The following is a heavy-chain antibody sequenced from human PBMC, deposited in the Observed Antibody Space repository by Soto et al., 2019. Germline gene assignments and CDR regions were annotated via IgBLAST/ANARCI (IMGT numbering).Heavy chain of an antibody. Sequence: QITVKESGPALVKPTQTLTLTCTFSGLAFSTADRAVGWIRQAPGKALAWLALIDGDDNKRYSPSLQNRLTIASGNTKIQVVMTRTDMDPVDTATYACEHGRTSGKTIFFEYWGQGTLVTVSA. V-gene: IGHV2-5*02. J-gene: IGHJ4*02. CDR1: GLAFSTADRA. D-gene: IGHD1-1*01. CDR2: IDGDDNK. CDR3: EHGRTSGKTIFFEY.